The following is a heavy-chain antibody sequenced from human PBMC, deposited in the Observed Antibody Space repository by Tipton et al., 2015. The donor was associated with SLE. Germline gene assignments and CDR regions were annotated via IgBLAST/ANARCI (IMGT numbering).Heavy chain of an antibody. CDR2: INHSGRT. CDR1: GVSFSGYY. CDR3: ARGIGAFDI. J-gene: IGHJ3*02. Sequence: TLSLTCAVYGVSFSGYYWSWIRQPPGRGLEWIGEINHSGRTNYKSSLKSRVTISVDTSKNQFSLKLSSVTAADTAVYYCARGIGAFDIWGQGTMVTVSS. V-gene: IGHV4-34*01.